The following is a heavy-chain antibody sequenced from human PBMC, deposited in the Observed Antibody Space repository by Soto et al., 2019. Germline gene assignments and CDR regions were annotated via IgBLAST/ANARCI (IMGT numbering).Heavy chain of an antibody. CDR3: AHRRGGDISTFDY. V-gene: IGHV2-5*02. CDR2: IYWDDDK. J-gene: IGHJ4*02. CDR1: GFSLSTSGVG. Sequence: QITLKESCPTLVKPTQTLTLTCTFSGFSLSTSGVGVGWIRQPPGKALAWLALIYWDDDKRHSQSLKSRLTIAQDTSKNHVVLTMTTMDPVDTATYYCAHRRGGDISTFDYCGQGTMVTVSS. D-gene: IGHD2-21*02.